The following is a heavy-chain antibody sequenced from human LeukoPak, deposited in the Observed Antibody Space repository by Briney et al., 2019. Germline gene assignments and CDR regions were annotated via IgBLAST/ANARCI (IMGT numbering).Heavy chain of an antibody. CDR1: GGSFSGYY. CDR3: ARAPGRDGYFDY. D-gene: IGHD3-10*01. Sequence: PSETLSLTCAVYGGSFSGYYWSWIRQPPGKGLEWIGEINHSGSTNYNPSLKSRVTISVDTSKNQFSLKLSSVTAADTAVYYCARAPGRDGYFDYWGQGTLVTVSS. V-gene: IGHV4-34*01. CDR2: INHSGST. J-gene: IGHJ4*02.